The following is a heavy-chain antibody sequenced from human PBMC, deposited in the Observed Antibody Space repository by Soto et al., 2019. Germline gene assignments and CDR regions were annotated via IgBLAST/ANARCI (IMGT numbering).Heavy chain of an antibody. Sequence: QVQLVQSGAEVKKPGSSVKVSCKASGGTFSSYTISWVRQAPGQGLEWMGRIIPILGIANYAQKFQGRVTITADKSTSTAYMELRSLRSEDTAVYYCARETYYGGNGDFDYWGQGTLVTVSS. V-gene: IGHV1-69*08. CDR2: IIPILGIA. CDR1: GGTFSSYT. CDR3: ARETYYGGNGDFDY. J-gene: IGHJ4*02. D-gene: IGHD4-17*01.